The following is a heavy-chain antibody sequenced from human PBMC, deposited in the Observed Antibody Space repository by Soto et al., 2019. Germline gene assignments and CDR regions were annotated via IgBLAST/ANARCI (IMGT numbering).Heavy chain of an antibody. V-gene: IGHV1-69*06. CDR2: TIPVFNTA. CDR1: GGTRSDHG. J-gene: IGHJ3*02. Sequence: QVQLEQSGAEVKKPGSSVKISCKASGGTRSDHGVSWLRQAPGHGLEWVGGTIPVFNTAKYAPKFQGRGTSAADKSNNRACMELGSLGSGDTAFYYCAQCLYGSGNYNNGASGWDIWGQGTLVIVSA. CDR3: AQCLYGSGNYNNGASGWDI. D-gene: IGHD3-10*01.